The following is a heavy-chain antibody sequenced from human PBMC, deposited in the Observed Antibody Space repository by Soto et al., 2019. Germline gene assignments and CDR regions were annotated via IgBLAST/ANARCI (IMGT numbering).Heavy chain of an antibody. V-gene: IGHV1-46*01. D-gene: IGHD2-15*01. J-gene: IGHJ3*01. CDR3: ARIRVGYCSGGTCYLNAFDV. CDR2: ISPNPGST. Sequence: ASVKVSCKASGYSFTTYYIHWLRQAPGQGLEWMGVISPNPGSTSYAQRFQDRVTVTRDTSTSTVYMELSSPRSEDTAIYYCARIRVGYCSGGTCYLNAFDVWG. CDR1: GYSFTTYY.